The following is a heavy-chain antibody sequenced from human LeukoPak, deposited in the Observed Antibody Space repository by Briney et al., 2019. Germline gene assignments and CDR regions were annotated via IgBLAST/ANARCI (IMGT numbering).Heavy chain of an antibody. V-gene: IGHV4-59*12. CDR3: ARDSVAVAGSFDY. J-gene: IGHJ4*02. CDR2: VHYTGST. Sequence: SETLSLTCTVSGGAISSYYWSWIRQPPGKGLEWIGYVHYTGSTYYNPSLKSRVTISVDTSKNQFSLKLSSVTAADTAVYYCARDSVAVAGSFDYWGQGTLVTVSS. D-gene: IGHD6-19*01. CDR1: GGAISSYY.